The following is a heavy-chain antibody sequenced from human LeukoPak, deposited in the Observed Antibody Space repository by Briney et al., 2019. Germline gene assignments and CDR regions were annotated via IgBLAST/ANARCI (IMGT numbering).Heavy chain of an antibody. CDR2: INHSGST. Sequence: SETLPLTCAVYGGSFSGYYWSWIRQPPGKGLEWIGEINHSGSTNYNPSLKSRVTISVDTSKNQFSLKLSSVTAADTAVYYCARGQGVSSWYRYWGQGTLVTVSS. V-gene: IGHV4-34*01. J-gene: IGHJ4*02. CDR1: GGSFSGYY. CDR3: ARGQGVSSWYRY. D-gene: IGHD6-13*01.